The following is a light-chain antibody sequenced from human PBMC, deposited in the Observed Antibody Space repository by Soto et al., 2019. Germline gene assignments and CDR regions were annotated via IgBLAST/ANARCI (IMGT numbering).Light chain of an antibody. V-gene: IGLV2-14*01. CDR3: SSYTSTGTLIV. Sequence: QSALTQPGSVSGSPGQSITISCSGSSGDIGGYNFVSWYQHLPGKAPKLIIFEVRFRPSGVSNRFSGSKSGDTASLTISGLLPEDEADYYCSSYTSTGTLIVFGGGTKVTVL. CDR1: SGDIGGYNF. J-gene: IGLJ2*01. CDR2: EVR.